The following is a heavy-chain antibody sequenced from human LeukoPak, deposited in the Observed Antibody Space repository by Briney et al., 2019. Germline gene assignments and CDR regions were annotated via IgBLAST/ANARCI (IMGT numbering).Heavy chain of an antibody. D-gene: IGHD3-10*01. CDR2: IYYSGST. Sequence: SETLSLTCTVSGGSISSSSYYWGWIRQPPGKGLEWIGSIYYSGSTYYNPSLKSRVTISVDTSKNQFSLKLSSVTAADTAVYYCARDRVNYYGSGSLGHYYYYMDAWGKGTTVTISS. J-gene: IGHJ6*03. CDR1: GGSISSSSYY. V-gene: IGHV4-39*07. CDR3: ARDRVNYYGSGSLGHYYYYMDA.